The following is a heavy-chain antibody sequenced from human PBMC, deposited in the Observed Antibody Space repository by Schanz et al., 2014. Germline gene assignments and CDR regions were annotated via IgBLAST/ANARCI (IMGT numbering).Heavy chain of an antibody. V-gene: IGHV4-38-2*02. CDR2: VYYSGGS. CDR1: GDSISTSYY. J-gene: IGHJ4*02. CDR3: ARPNSASYRIYYFDY. D-gene: IGHD1-26*01. Sequence: QVQLQESGPGLVKPSETLSLTCTVSGDSISTSYYWGWIRQPPGKGLEWIGSVYYSGGSYYNPSLKTRATMPGNTPNTQFPRGLSCGTAADTAVYYCARPNSASYRIYYFDYWGQGTLVAVSS.